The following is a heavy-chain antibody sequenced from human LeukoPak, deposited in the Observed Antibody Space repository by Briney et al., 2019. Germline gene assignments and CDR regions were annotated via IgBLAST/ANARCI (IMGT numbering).Heavy chain of an antibody. D-gene: IGHD3-9*01. CDR2: INPNSGGT. V-gene: IGHV1-2*02. CDR3: ARNYDISTGYYFDY. Sequence: ASVKVSCKASGYXFTGYYIHWVRQAPGQGLEWMGWINPNSGGTNYAQKFQGRVTMTRDTSISTAYMELSRLRSDDTAVYYCARNYDISTGYYFDYWGQGTLVTVSS. CDR1: GYXFTGYY. J-gene: IGHJ4*02.